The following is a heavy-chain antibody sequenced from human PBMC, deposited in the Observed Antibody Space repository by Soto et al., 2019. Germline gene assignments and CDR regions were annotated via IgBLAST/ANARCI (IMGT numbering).Heavy chain of an antibody. D-gene: IGHD3-9*01. CDR3: AHGDTLINHGYDY. CDR1: GFSVRTTGVA. J-gene: IGHJ4*02. CDR2: IYWDDDK. V-gene: IGHV2-5*02. Sequence: SGPTLVNPTQTLTLTCTFSGFSVRTTGVAVGWIRQPPGKALEWLALIYWDDDKRYSPSLKSRLTISRDTSNQVALTMTNMDPVDTATYYCAHGDTLINHGYDYWGQGTLVTVSS.